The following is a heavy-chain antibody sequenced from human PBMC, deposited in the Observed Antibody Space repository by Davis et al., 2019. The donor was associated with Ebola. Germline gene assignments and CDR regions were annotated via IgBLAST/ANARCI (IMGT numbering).Heavy chain of an antibody. J-gene: IGHJ6*02. CDR1: GFTFSSYS. V-gene: IGHV3-74*01. Sequence: GESLKISCAASGFTFSSYSMNWVRQAPGKGLVWVSRINSDGSSTSYADSVKGRFTISRDNAKNTLYLQMNSLRAEDTAVYYCARGLAIWSGSTLYYYYGMDVWGQGTTVTVSS. D-gene: IGHD3-3*01. CDR2: INSDGSST. CDR3: ARGLAIWSGSTLYYYYGMDV.